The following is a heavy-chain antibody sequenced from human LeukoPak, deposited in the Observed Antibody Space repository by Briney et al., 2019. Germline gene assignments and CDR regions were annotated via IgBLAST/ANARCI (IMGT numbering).Heavy chain of an antibody. CDR3: AGREHHYYDSSGYDC. D-gene: IGHD3-22*01. CDR2: ISYDGSNK. CDR1: GFTFSSYA. J-gene: IGHJ4*02. V-gene: IGHV3-30*14. Sequence: GGSLTLSCAASGFTFSSYAMHWVRQAPGKGLEWVAVISYDGSNKYYADSVKGRFTISRDNSKNTLYLQMNSLRVEDTAVYYCAGREHHYYDSSGYDCWGQGTLVTVSS.